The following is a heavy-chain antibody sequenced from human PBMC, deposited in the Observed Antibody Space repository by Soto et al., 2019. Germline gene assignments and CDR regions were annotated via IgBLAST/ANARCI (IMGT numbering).Heavy chain of an antibody. D-gene: IGHD4-17*01. V-gene: IGHV1-18*01. J-gene: IGHJ4*02. CDR2: IKAYSGNT. Sequence: QLVQSGPEAKKPGASVKVSCKASGYTFATSTISWLRQAPGQGPEWMGWIKAYSGNTNYAQKLQGRLTMTTDTSTSTAYMGLRSLTTDDTAIYYCAIADYGDDDYWGQGTLVTVSS. CDR1: GYTFATST. CDR3: AIADYGDDDY.